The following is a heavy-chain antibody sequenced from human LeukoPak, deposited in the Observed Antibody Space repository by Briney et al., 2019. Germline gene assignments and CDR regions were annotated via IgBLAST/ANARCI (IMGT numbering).Heavy chain of an antibody. J-gene: IGHJ4*02. D-gene: IGHD1-1*01. Sequence: HPGRSLRLSCAAYRFTFSSYAMHWVRQAPGKGLEWMAVISYDGSNKYYADSVKGRFTISRDNSKNTLYLQMNSLRAEDTAVYYCARDKDWYDSYVFDYWGQGTLVTVSS. CDR3: ARDKDWYDSYVFDY. V-gene: IGHV3-30-3*01. CDR2: ISYDGSNK. CDR1: RFTFSSYA.